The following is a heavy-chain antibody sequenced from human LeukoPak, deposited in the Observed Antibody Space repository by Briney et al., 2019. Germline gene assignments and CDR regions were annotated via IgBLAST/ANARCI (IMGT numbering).Heavy chain of an antibody. CDR2: IYYSGST. Sequence: PSETLSLTCTVSGGSISSYHWSWIRQPPGKGLEWIGYIYYSGSTNYNPSLKSRVTISVDTSKNQFSLKLSSVTAADTAVYYCARGPLPDYYDSSGSLDYWGQGTLVTVSS. D-gene: IGHD3-22*01. CDR1: GGSISSYH. V-gene: IGHV4-59*01. CDR3: ARGPLPDYYDSSGSLDY. J-gene: IGHJ4*02.